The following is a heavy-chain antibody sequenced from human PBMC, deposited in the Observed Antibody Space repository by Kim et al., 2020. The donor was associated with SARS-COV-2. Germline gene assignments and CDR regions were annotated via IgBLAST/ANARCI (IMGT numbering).Heavy chain of an antibody. CDR2: ISWDGGST. CDR1: GFTFDDYT. V-gene: IGHV3-43*01. D-gene: IGHD6-19*01. CDR3: AKDMHASSGWNDAFDI. J-gene: IGHJ3*02. Sequence: GGSLRLSCAASGFTFDDYTMHWVRQAPGKGLEWVSLISWDGGSTYYADSVKGRFTISRDNSKNSLYLQMNSLRTEDTALYYCAKDMHASSGWNDAFDIWGQGTMVTVSS.